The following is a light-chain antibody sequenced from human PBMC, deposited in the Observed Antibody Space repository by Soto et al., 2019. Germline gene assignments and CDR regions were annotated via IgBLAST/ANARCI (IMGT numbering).Light chain of an antibody. CDR3: CSYAGSYTHYV. CDR1: SRNVGGYNY. Sequence: QPVLTQPRSVSGSPGQSVTISCTGTSRNVGGYNYVSWYQQYPGKAPKVMIYAVTKRPSGVPDRISGSKSGNTASLTISGLQAEDEADYYCCSYAGSYTHYVFGTGTKVTVL. J-gene: IGLJ1*01. V-gene: IGLV2-11*01. CDR2: AVT.